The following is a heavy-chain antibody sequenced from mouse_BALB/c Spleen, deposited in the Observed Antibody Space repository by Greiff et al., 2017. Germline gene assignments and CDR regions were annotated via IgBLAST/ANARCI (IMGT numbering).Heavy chain of an antibody. CDR2: ISSGSSTI. V-gene: IGHV5-17*02. D-gene: IGHD1-1*02. CDR3: ARRHDMGAWFAY. Sequence: EVQLVESGGGLVQPGGSRKLSCAASGFTFSSFGMHWVRQAPEKGLEWVAYISSGSSTIYYADTVKGRFTISRDNPKNTLFLQMTSLRSEDTAMYYCARRHDMGAWFAYWGQGTLVTVSA. J-gene: IGHJ3*01. CDR1: GFTFSSFG.